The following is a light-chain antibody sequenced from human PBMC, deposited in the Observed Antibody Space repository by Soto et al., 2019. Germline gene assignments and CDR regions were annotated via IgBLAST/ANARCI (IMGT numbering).Light chain of an antibody. CDR2: DAS. CDR3: QQYNNWPQT. V-gene: IGKV3-15*01. CDR1: QSVSRSY. Sequence: EIVMTQSPATLSLSPGERATLSCRASQSVSRSYLAWYQQKPGQAPRLLIYDASSRATGIPARFSGSGSGTEFTLTISSLQSEDFAVYYCQQYNNWPQTFGQGTKVEIK. J-gene: IGKJ1*01.